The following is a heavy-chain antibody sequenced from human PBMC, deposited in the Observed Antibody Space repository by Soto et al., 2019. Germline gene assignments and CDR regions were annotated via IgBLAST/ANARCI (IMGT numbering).Heavy chain of an antibody. J-gene: IGHJ4*02. CDR2: ISGSGGST. V-gene: IGHV3-23*01. Sequence: PGGSLRLSCAASGFTFSSYAMSWVRQAPGKGLEWVSAISGSGGSTYYADSVKGRFTISRDNSKNTLYLQMNSLRAEDTAVYYCAKTYITGTDSQWLVLPFPNYFDYWGQGTLVTVSS. D-gene: IGHD6-19*01. CDR3: AKTYITGTDSQWLVLPFPNYFDY. CDR1: GFTFSSYA.